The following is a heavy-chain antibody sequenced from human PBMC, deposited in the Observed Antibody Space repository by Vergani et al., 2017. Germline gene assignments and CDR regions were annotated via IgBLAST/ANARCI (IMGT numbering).Heavy chain of an antibody. D-gene: IGHD5-18*01. Sequence: QLQLQESGPGLVKPSETLSLTCTVSGGSISSSSYYWGWIRQPPGKGLEWIGSIYYSGSTYYNPSLKSRVTISVDTSKNQFSLKLSSVTAADTAVYYCATSRGYSYGRFDYWGQGTLVTVSS. V-gene: IGHV4-39*07. CDR1: GGSISSSSYY. CDR3: ATSRGYSYGRFDY. CDR2: IYYSGST. J-gene: IGHJ4*02.